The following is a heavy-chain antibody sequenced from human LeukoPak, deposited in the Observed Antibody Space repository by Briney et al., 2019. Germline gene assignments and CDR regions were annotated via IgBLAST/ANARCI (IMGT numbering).Heavy chain of an antibody. CDR3: ARDARRKLVRGNWFDP. CDR1: GYTFTSYY. D-gene: IGHD6-13*01. J-gene: IGHJ5*02. V-gene: IGHV1-46*01. Sequence: ASVKVSCKASGYTFTSYYMHWVRQAPGQGLEWMGIINPSGGSTSYAQKFQGRVTMTRDMSTSTVYMELSSLRSEDTAVYYCARDARRKLVRGNWFDPWGQGTLVTVSS. CDR2: INPSGGST.